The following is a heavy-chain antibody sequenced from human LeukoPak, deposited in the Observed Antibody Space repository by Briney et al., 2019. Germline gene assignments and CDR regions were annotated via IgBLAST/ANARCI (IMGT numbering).Heavy chain of an antibody. J-gene: IGHJ3*02. CDR3: ARDTTEMYYDFWSGYRQLDAFDI. V-gene: IGHV3-21*05. CDR1: GFTFSSYS. Sequence: GGSLRLSCAASGFTFSSYSMNWVRQAPGKGLEWVSYISSSSSYIYYADSVKGRFTISRDNAKNSLYLQMNSLRAEDTAVYYCARDTTEMYYDFWSGYRQLDAFDIWGQGTMVTVSS. D-gene: IGHD3-3*01. CDR2: ISSSSSYI.